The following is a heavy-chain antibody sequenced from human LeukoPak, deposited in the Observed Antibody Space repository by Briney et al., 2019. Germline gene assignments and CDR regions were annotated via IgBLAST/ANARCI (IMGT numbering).Heavy chain of an antibody. CDR2: VFRTGTT. Sequence: PSETLSLTCTVSGGSISTYYWGWIRQPPGKGLEWIGSVFRTGTTYYSASLKSRVSISVDTSKNDFALKLASVTAADTAMYFCARRVGFYGSGSLNYFDPWGQGILVSVSS. V-gene: IGHV4-39*02. J-gene: IGHJ5*01. D-gene: IGHD3-10*01. CDR3: ARRVGFYGSGSLNYFDP. CDR1: GGSISTYY.